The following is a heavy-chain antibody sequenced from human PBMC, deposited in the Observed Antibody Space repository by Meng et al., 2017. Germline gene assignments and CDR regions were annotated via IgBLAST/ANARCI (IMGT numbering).Heavy chain of an antibody. Sequence: GQTGSELKKPAPSLKVACKACHTTFTSYAMYCMRQAPGQGLEWMGWINTNTGNPPYAQGFTGRFVFSLDTSVSTAYLQISSLKAEDTALYYCAREGRVDFDYWGQGTLVTVSS. CDR3: AREGRVDFDY. CDR1: HTTFTSYA. D-gene: IGHD1-26*01. CDR2: INTNTGNP. V-gene: IGHV7-4-1*02. J-gene: IGHJ4*02.